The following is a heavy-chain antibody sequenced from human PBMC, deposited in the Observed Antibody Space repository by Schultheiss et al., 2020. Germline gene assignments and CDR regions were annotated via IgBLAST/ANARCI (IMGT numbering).Heavy chain of an antibody. CDR1: GFTFSSYG. Sequence: GGSLRLSCAASGFTFSSYGMHWVRQAPGKGLEWVAVIWYDGSNKYYADSVKGRFTISRDNAKNTLYLQMNSLRAEDTAVYYCASYDFPGGMDVWGKGTTVTVAS. V-gene: IGHV3-33*03. D-gene: IGHD3-3*01. CDR3: ASYDFPGGMDV. CDR2: IWYDGSNK. J-gene: IGHJ6*04.